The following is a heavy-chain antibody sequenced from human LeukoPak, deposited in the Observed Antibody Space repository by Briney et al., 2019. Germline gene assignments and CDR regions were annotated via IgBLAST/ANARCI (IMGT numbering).Heavy chain of an antibody. CDR1: GFTFSTYW. D-gene: IGHD3-10*01. J-gene: IGHJ4*02. Sequence: PGESLRLSCAASGFTFSTYWMHWVRQAPGKGLMWVSRINSDGYSTSYADSVKGRFTISRDNAKNRLYLQMNSLRAEDTAVYYCARDLQARGLWGQGTLVTVSS. V-gene: IGHV3-74*01. CDR2: INSDGYST. CDR3: ARDLQARGL.